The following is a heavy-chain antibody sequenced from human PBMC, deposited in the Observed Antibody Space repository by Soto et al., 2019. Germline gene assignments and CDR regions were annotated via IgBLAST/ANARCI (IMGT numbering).Heavy chain of an antibody. D-gene: IGHD4-17*01. CDR3: TRPMTTGNTGEYFQH. V-gene: IGHV3-49*03. CDR2: IRSKAYGGTT. J-gene: IGHJ1*01. CDR1: GFTFGDYA. Sequence: GGSLRLSCTTSGFTFGDYAMNWFRQAPGKGLEWVGFIRSKAYGGTTEYDASVKGRFSISRDDSKSIAYLQMNSLKTEDTAVYYCTRPMTTGNTGEYFQHWGQGTLVTVSS.